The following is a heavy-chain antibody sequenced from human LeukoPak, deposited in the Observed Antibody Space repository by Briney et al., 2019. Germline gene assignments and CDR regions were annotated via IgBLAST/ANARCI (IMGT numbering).Heavy chain of an antibody. J-gene: IGHJ4*02. V-gene: IGHV4-4*07. D-gene: IGHD6-6*01. CDR3: AREGAARPGFDY. CDR1: GGSLSTYH. Sequence: SETLSLTCTVSGGSLSTYHWNWIRQPAGKGLEWIGRIYISGSTNYNPSFKSPVTVSVATSKNLFSLNLKAVTAADTAVYYCAREGAARPGFDYWGQGTLVTVSS. CDR2: IYISGST.